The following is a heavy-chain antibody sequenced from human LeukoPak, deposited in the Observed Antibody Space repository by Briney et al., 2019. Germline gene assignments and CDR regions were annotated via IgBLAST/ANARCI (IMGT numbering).Heavy chain of an antibody. D-gene: IGHD6-19*01. V-gene: IGHV3-21*01. CDR1: GFTFSSYS. J-gene: IGHJ4*02. Sequence: GGSLRLSCAASGFTFSSYSMNWVRQAPGKGLEWVSSISSSISYIYYADSVKGRFTISRDNAKNSLHLQMNSLRAEDTAVYYCARERIAMAGTGRYYFDYWGQGTLVAVSS. CDR2: ISSSISYI. CDR3: ARERIAMAGTGRYYFDY.